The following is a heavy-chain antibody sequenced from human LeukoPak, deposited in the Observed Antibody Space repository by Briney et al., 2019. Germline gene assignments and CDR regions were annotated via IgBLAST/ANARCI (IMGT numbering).Heavy chain of an antibody. CDR2: ISYDGSNK. J-gene: IGHJ4*02. V-gene: IGHV3-30*18. CDR1: GLTFSSYG. CDR3: AKDHLQRGPMVRELIMAIGNDY. D-gene: IGHD3-10*01. Sequence: PGGSLRLSCAASGLTFSSYGMHWVRQAPGKGLEWVAVISYDGSNKYYADSVKGRFTISRDNSKNTLYLQMNSLTAEDTAVYYCAKDHLQRGPMVRELIMAIGNDYWGQGTLVTVSS.